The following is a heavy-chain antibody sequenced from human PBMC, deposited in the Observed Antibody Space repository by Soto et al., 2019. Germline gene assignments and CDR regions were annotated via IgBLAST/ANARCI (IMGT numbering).Heavy chain of an antibody. V-gene: IGHV1-18*01. D-gene: IGHD4-17*01. CDR1: GYTFSGYG. CDR3: ARSSSDYGDDGLSLGY. Sequence: QVQLVQSGAEVKKPGSSVKVSCKASGYTFSGYGINWVRQAPGQGLEWMGWISAYNVNTKYAQKYQGRVTMTTDTSTSRAHVELRSLRSDDTAVYFCARSSSDYGDDGLSLGYWVQGTLVTVSS. CDR2: ISAYNVNT. J-gene: IGHJ4*02.